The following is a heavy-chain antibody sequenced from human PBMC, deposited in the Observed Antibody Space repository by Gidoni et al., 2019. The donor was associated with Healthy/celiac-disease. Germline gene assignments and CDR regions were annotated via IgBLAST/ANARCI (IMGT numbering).Heavy chain of an antibody. D-gene: IGHD3-9*01. CDR1: GYTFTGYY. CDR2: LNPNTGGT. V-gene: IGHV1-2*06. Sequence: QVQLVQSGAEVKKPGASVKVSGTASGYTFTGYYMHWVRQAPGQGLEWMGRLNPNTGGTNYAQKFQGRVTMTRDTSISTAYMALTRLRSDDTAVYYCARGLRYFNYYFDYWGQGTLVTVSS. CDR3: ARGLRYFNYYFDY. J-gene: IGHJ4*02.